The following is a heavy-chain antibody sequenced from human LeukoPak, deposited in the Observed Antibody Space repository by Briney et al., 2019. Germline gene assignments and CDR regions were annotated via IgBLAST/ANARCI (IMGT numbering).Heavy chain of an antibody. D-gene: IGHD6-13*01. CDR1: GGSISSYY. CDR3: ARGGGYSSSWCIDY. J-gene: IGHJ4*02. Sequence: MASETLSLTCTVSGGSISSYYWSWIRQPPGKGLEWIGYIYYSGSTNYKPSLKSRVTISVDTSKNQFSLKLSSVTAADTAVYYCARGGGYSSSWCIDYWGQGTLVTVSS. CDR2: IYYSGST. V-gene: IGHV4-59*01.